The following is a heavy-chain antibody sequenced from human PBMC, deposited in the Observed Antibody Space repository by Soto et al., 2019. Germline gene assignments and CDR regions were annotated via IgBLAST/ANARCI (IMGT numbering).Heavy chain of an antibody. Sequence: PGESLKISCEGSGFSFSKYKIGWVRQMPRKGLECMRIINPCDSDPRYSPSFQVQVTISADKSISTAYLQCSSLKASDTATYYFPTSYFDSYYYYYCMDVWGQGTTVTVSS. CDR3: PTSYFDSYYYYYCMDV. D-gene: IGHD3-9*01. J-gene: IGHJ6*02. V-gene: IGHV5-51*01. CDR1: GFSFSKYK. CDR2: INPCDSDP.